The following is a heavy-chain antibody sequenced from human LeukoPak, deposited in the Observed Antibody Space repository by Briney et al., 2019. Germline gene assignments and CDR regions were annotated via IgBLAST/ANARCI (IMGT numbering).Heavy chain of an antibody. J-gene: IGHJ4*02. Sequence: GGSLRLSCAASGFTVTSNYMNWVRQAPGKGLEWVSVIDSSGSTYYADSVKGRFTISRDNSNNRLHLQMNSLRADDTAVYYCAKGETYILTGLDYWGQGTLVTVSS. CDR2: IDSSGST. CDR3: AKGETYILTGLDY. V-gene: IGHV3-66*01. CDR1: GFTVTSNY. D-gene: IGHD3-9*01.